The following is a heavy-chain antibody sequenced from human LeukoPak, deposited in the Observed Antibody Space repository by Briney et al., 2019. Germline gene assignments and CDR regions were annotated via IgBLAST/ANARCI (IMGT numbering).Heavy chain of an antibody. D-gene: IGHD2-2*01. CDR1: GGTFSSYA. Sequence: GASVKVSCKASGGTFSSYALSWVRQAPGQGLEWMGKIIPIFGTANYAQKFQGRVTITTDESTSTAYMELSSLRSEDTAVYYCARGPIVVVPAAKYYFDYWGQGTLVTVSS. V-gene: IGHV1-69*05. J-gene: IGHJ4*02. CDR2: IIPIFGTA. CDR3: ARGPIVVVPAAKYYFDY.